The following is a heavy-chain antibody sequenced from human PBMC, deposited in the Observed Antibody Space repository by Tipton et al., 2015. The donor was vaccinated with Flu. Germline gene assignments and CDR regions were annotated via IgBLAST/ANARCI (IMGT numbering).Heavy chain of an antibody. CDR1: GGSISSYY. V-gene: IGHV4-59*12. Sequence: TLSLTCTVSGGSISSYYWSWIRQPPGKGLEWIGYINYSGSTSYNPSLKSRVTISVDTSKNQFSLKLSSVTAADTAVYYCARANSRFHSYYYDPSGDYDFDYWGQGALVTVSS. J-gene: IGHJ4*02. D-gene: IGHD3-22*01. CDR2: INYSGST. CDR3: ARANSRFHSYYYDPSGDYDFDY.